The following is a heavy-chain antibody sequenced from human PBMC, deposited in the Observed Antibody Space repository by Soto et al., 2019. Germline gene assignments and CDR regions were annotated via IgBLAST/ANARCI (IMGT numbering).Heavy chain of an antibody. CDR3: ASGEIGDTISGVTTVAYYYGLDV. V-gene: IGHV4-61*01. CDR1: TISVRSGTYY. D-gene: IGHD3-3*01. CDR2: IHDIGNT. Sequence: SETLSLTCAVCTISVRSGTYYWSWIRQSSGQGLEWIGYIHDIGNTKYNPSLKNRVTISVDTSKNLFSLKLTSVTAADTGVYYCASGEIGDTISGVTTVAYYYGLDVFAQGTTVTFCS. J-gene: IGHJ6*01.